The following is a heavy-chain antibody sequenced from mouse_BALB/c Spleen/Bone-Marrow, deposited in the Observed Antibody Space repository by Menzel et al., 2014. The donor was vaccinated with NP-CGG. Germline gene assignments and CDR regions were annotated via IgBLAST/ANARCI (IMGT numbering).Heavy chain of an antibody. V-gene: IGHV1-82*01. CDR3: ARRGGNPSFDY. CDR2: IYPGDGDT. D-gene: IGHD2-1*01. J-gene: IGHJ2*01. Sequence: VQLQESGPELVKPGASVKISCKASGYAFSSSWMNWVKQRPGQGLEWIGRIYPGDGDTNYNGKFKGKATLTADKSSSTAYIQLSSLTSVDSAVYFCARRGGNPSFDYWGQGTTLTVSS. CDR1: GYAFSSSW.